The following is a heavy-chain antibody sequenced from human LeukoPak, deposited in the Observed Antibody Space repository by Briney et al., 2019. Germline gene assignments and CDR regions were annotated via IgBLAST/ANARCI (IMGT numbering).Heavy chain of an antibody. J-gene: IGHJ4*02. CDR2: IYYSGTT. V-gene: IGHV4-59*08. CDR1: PGSISNYY. D-gene: IGHD4-17*01. CDR3: ARSAGNYGDYEVDY. Sequence: SETLSLTCTVSPGSISNYYWSWIRQPPGKGLELIGYIYYSGTTNYNPSLKNRVIISVDTSKKQFSLKMSSVTAADTAVYYCARSAGNYGDYEVDYWGQGTLVTVSS.